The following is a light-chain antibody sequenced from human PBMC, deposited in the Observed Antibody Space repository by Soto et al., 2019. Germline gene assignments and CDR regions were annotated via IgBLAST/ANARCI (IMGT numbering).Light chain of an antibody. V-gene: IGKV3-20*01. CDR1: QSVSINF. CDR2: AAS. CDR3: QQYGTSPLT. J-gene: IGKJ4*01. Sequence: EIVLTQSPGTLPLSPGERATLSCRASQSVSINFLAWYQQKPGQAPRLLIYAASSRATGIPDRFSGSGSGTDFTLTISRLEPEDFALYYCQQYGTSPLTFGGGTKVDIK.